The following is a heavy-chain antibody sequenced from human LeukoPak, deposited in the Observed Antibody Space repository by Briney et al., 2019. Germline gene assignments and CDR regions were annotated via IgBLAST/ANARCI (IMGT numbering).Heavy chain of an antibody. CDR3: AKDMGRDGYNYGLDY. Sequence: GGSLRLSCAASGFTFDDYTMHWVHQAPGKGLEWVSLISWDGGSTYYADSVKGRFTISRDNSKNSLYLQMNSLRTEDTALYYCAKDMGRDGYNYGLDYWGQGTLVTVSS. V-gene: IGHV3-43*01. CDR2: ISWDGGST. D-gene: IGHD5-24*01. J-gene: IGHJ4*02. CDR1: GFTFDDYT.